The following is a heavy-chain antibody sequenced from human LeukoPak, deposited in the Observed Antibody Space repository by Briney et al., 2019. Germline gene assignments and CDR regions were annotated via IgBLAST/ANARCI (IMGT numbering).Heavy chain of an antibody. Sequence: ASVKVSCKASGYTFTSYDINWVQQATGQGLEWMGWMNPNSGNTGYAQKFQGRVTMTRNTSISTAYMELSSLRSEDTAVYYCARVPPRPTYYDFWSGYYTLPDYWGQGTLVTVSS. D-gene: IGHD3-3*01. V-gene: IGHV1-8*01. CDR1: GYTFTSYD. CDR3: ARVPPRPTYYDFWSGYYTLPDY. J-gene: IGHJ4*02. CDR2: MNPNSGNT.